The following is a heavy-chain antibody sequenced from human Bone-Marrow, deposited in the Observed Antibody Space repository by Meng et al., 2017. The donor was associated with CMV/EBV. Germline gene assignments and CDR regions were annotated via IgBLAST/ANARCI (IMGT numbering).Heavy chain of an antibody. V-gene: IGHV3-53*01. D-gene: IGHD3-3*01. CDR3: ARASFPNYDFWSGYYLGRYYYYGMDV. J-gene: IGHJ6*02. CDR2: IYSGGST. Sequence: GGSLRLSCAASGFTVSSNYMSWVRQAPGKGLEWVSVIYSGGSTYYADSVKGRFTISRDNAKNSLYLQMNSLRAEDTAVYYCARASFPNYDFWSGYYLGRYYYYGMDVWGQGTTVTVSS. CDR1: GFTVSSNY.